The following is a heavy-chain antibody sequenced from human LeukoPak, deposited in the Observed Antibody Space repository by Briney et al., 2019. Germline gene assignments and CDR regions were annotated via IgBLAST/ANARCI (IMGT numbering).Heavy chain of an antibody. J-gene: IGHJ4*02. CDR3: ARHQYSSSWYIDY. V-gene: IGHV5-51*01. D-gene: IGHD6-13*01. Sequence: GESLKISCKGSGYSFTSYWIGWVRQMPGKGLEWMGIIYPGDSDTGYSPSFQGQVTISADKSTSTAYLQWSRLKASDTAMYYCARHQYSSSWYIDYWGQGTLVTVSP. CDR2: IYPGDSDT. CDR1: GYSFTSYW.